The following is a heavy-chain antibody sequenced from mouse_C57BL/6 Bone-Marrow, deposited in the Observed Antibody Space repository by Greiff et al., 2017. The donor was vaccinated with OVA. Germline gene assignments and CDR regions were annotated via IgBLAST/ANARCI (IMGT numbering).Heavy chain of an antibody. CDR1: GFTFSSST. J-gene: IGHJ1*03. CDR2: ISGGGGNT. CDR3: ARRKDYDYDIWYFDV. Sequence: EVKLVESGGGLVKPGGSLKLSCAASGFTFSSSTMSWVRQTPEKRLEWVATISGGGGNTYYPDSVKGRFTISRDNAKNTLYLQMSSLRSEDTALYYCARRKDYDYDIWYFDVWGTGTTVTVSS. D-gene: IGHD2-4*01. V-gene: IGHV5-9*01.